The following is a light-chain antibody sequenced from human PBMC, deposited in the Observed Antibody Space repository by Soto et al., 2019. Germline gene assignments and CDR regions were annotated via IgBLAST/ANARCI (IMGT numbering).Light chain of an antibody. CDR2: EVS. V-gene: IGLV2-8*01. Sequence: QSALTQPPSASGSPGQSVTISCTGTSSGVGAYNYVSWYQQYPGKAPKLMIYEVSKRPSGVPDRFSGSKSGKTASLTVSGLQPEDEADYYCTSYAGSNIWVFGGGPKLSVL. CDR3: TSYAGSNIWV. J-gene: IGLJ3*02. CDR1: SSGVGAYNY.